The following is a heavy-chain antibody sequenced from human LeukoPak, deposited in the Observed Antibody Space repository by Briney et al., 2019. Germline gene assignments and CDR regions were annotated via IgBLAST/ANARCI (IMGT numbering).Heavy chain of an antibody. CDR3: ASTSGYCSGGNCYSAFDY. D-gene: IGHD2-15*01. Sequence: SETLSLTCTVSGGSVSTYYWNWIRQPPGKGLKWIGYIYYSGSTNYNPSLKSRLTISVDTSNNQFSLKLSYVTAADTAVYYCASTSGYCSGGNCYSAFDYWGQGTLVTVSS. V-gene: IGHV4-59*02. CDR1: GGSVSTYY. J-gene: IGHJ4*02. CDR2: IYYSGST.